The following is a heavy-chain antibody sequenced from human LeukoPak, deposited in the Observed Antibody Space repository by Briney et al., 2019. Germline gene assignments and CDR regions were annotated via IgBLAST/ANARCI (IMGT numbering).Heavy chain of an antibody. CDR3: SRIGFDWLLRDYYFDY. Sequence: SETLSLTCTVSGGSISSYYWSWIRQPPGKGLEWVGYIYYSGSPNYNPSRQSRVTISVDTSKNQSSLKLSSVTAADTAVYYCSRIGFDWLLRDYYFDYWGQGTLVTVSS. V-gene: IGHV4-59*01. J-gene: IGHJ4*02. CDR1: GGSISSYY. D-gene: IGHD3-9*01. CDR2: IYYSGSP.